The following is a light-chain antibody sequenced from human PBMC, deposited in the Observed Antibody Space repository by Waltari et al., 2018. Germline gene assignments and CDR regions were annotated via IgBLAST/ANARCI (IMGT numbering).Light chain of an antibody. Sequence: QSVLTQPPSVSGAPGQRVTISCTGSSSHFGAGYVLHWYQQLPGTAPKVLIYENINRPSGVPDRFSGSKSGTSASLAITGLQAEDEADYYCQSYDTGLKGYVFGTGTKVTVL. CDR3: QSYDTGLKGYV. CDR1: SSHFGAGYV. J-gene: IGLJ1*01. CDR2: ENI. V-gene: IGLV1-40*01.